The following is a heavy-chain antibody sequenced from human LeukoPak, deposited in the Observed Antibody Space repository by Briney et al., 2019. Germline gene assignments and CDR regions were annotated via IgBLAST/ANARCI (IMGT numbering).Heavy chain of an antibody. J-gene: IGHJ6*03. CDR2: IYNSGSI. D-gene: IGHD3-16*02. CDR1: GGSMNDYY. V-gene: IGHV4-59*12. Sequence: PSETLSLTCSISGGSMNDYYWTWIRQSPGKGLEWIGYIYNSGSITYNPSLKSRVTISADMPKKQFSLTLRSVTAADTAVYYCARRASLRLGRYDYVWGSYPTNYYYYYYMDVWGKGTTVTISS. CDR3: ARRASLRLGRYDYVWGSYPTNYYYYYYMDV.